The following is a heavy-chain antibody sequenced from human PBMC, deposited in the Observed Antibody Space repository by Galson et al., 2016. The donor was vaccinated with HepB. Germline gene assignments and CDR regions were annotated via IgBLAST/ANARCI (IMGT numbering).Heavy chain of an antibody. CDR2: MNSDGSST. J-gene: IGHJ4*02. Sequence: SLRLSCAASGFTFSSYWMHWVRQAPGKGLVWVSRMNSDGSSTRYADSVKGRFTISRDNAKNTVYLQMNSLRAEDTAVYYCARDGAVAGRAFDFWGQGTLVTVSS. D-gene: IGHD6-19*01. V-gene: IGHV3-74*01. CDR3: ARDGAVAGRAFDF. CDR1: GFTFSSYW.